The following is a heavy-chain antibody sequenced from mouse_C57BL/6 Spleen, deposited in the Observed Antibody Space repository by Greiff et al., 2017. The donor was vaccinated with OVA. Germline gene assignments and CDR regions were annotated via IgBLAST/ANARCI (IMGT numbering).Heavy chain of an antibody. CDR3: KQGGDYTYAMDY. CDR1: GFTFSNYW. V-gene: IGHV6-3*01. D-gene: IGHD2-4*01. CDR2: IRSKSDNYAT. J-gene: IGHJ4*01. Sequence: EVKLVESGGGLVQPGGSMKLSCVASGFTFSNYWMNWVRQSPEKGLEWVAQIRSKSDNYATHYAVSVKGRFTISRDESKSSVYLQMNNLRAEDTEIYYCKQGGDYTYAMDYWGQGTSVTVSS.